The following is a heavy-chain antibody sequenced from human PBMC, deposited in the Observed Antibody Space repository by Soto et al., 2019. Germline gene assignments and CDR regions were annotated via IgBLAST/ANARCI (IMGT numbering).Heavy chain of an antibody. CDR3: VRGGSNYDS. Sequence: GGSLRLSCTASGFTFSDSWMTWVRQAPGKGLEWVARIKPDESEKKYADSVKGRFSISRDNAKNSMYLQMDSLRGEDAAVYYCVRGGSNYDSWGQGTLVTVSS. CDR2: IKPDESEK. CDR1: GFTFSDSW. J-gene: IGHJ5*02. V-gene: IGHV3-7*01. D-gene: IGHD4-4*01.